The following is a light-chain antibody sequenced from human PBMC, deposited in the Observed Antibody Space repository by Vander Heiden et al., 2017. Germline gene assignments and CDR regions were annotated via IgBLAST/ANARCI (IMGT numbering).Light chain of an antibody. J-gene: IGKJ4*01. CDR1: HSVISN. Sequence: EIVMTQSPPTLSVSPAERATLPCRASHSVISNLAWYQQKPGQAPRLLIYCGSTRATGIPDRFSGSGSGTEFTLTISSLQSEDFAVYYCKQYKNCPFTFGGGTKVEIK. CDR2: CGS. V-gene: IGKV3-15*01. CDR3: KQYKNCPFT.